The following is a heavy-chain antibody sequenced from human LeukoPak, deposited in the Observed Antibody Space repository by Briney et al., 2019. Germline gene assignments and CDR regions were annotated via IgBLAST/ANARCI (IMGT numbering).Heavy chain of an antibody. V-gene: IGHV3-23*01. Sequence: GGSLRLSCSASGFTFSRSAITWVRQLPGKGLEWVSTISGNGQQRYYGDSVKGRFSVSRDNSKNTLYLQMDSLSAEDTAVYYCAKVVFDILTGSPGGYWGQGTLVTVSS. CDR3: AKVVFDILTGSPGGY. J-gene: IGHJ4*02. CDR1: GFTFSRSA. CDR2: ISGNGQQR. D-gene: IGHD3-9*01.